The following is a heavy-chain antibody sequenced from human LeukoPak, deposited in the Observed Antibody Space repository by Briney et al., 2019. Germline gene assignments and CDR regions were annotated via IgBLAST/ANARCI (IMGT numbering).Heavy chain of an antibody. CDR1: GFTFRRFG. J-gene: IGHJ3*01. CDR2: ISYDGTDK. V-gene: IGHV3-30*18. CDR3: AKGLNPQWLYDAFDV. Sequence: QSGGSLRLSCAASGFTFRRFGMYWVRQTPGKGLAWVALISYDGTDKYYADSVRGRFTISRDFSKDTLYLQMNSLRPEDTGVYYCAKGLNPQWLYDAFDVCGQGTMVTVSS. D-gene: IGHD6-19*01.